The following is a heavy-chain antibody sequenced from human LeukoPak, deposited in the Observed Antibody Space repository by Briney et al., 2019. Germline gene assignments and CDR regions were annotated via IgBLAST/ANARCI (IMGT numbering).Heavy chain of an antibody. V-gene: IGHV4-59*08. J-gene: IGHJ6*02. CDR3: ARANGGTAMVKYGMDV. Sequence: SETLSLTCTVSGGSISSYYWSWIRQPPGKGLEWIGYIYYSGSTNYNPSLKSRVTISVDTSKNQFSLKLSSVTAADTAVYYCARANGGTAMVKYGMDVWGQGTTVTVSS. D-gene: IGHD5-18*01. CDR2: IYYSGST. CDR1: GGSISSYY.